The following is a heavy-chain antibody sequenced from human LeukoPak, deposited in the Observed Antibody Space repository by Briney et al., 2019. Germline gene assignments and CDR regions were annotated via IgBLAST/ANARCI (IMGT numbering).Heavy chain of an antibody. CDR2: ISSSSSYI. CDR3: ARDLKYYYDSSGYYPLDYYMDV. D-gene: IGHD3-22*01. J-gene: IGHJ6*03. Sequence: GGSLRLSCAASGFTFSSYSMNWVRQAPGKRLEWVSSISSSSSYIYYADSVKGRFTISRDNAKNSLYLQMNSLSAEETAVYYCARDLKYYYDSSGYYPLDYYMDVWGKGTTVTVSS. CDR1: GFTFSSYS. V-gene: IGHV3-21*01.